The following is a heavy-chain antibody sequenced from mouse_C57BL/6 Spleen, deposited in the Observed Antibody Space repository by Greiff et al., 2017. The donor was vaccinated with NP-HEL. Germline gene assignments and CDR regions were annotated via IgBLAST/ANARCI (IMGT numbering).Heavy chain of an antibody. D-gene: IGHD2-1*01. CDR2: IDPENGDT. V-gene: IGHV14-4*01. CDR1: GFNIKDDY. J-gene: IGHJ2*01. CDR3: TTGGSIYYGHYFDY. Sequence: EVQLQQSGAELVRPGASVKLSCTASGFNIKDDYMHWVKQRPEQGLEWIGWIDPENGDTEYASKFQGKATITADTSSNTAYLQLSSLTSEDTAVYYCTTGGSIYYGHYFDYWGQGTTLTVSS.